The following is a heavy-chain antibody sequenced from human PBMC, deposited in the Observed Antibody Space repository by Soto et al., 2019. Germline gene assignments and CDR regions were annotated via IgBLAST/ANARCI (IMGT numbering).Heavy chain of an antibody. CDR2: MNPNSGNT. CDR3: ARSAGQYYYFWSGPHNWFDP. V-gene: IGHV1-8*01. Sequence: ASVKVSCKASGYTFTSYDINWVRQATGQGREGMGWMNPNSGNTGYAQKFQGRVTMTRNTSISTAYMELSSLRSEDTAVYYCARSAGQYYYFWSGPHNWFDPWGQGTLVTVSS. D-gene: IGHD3-3*01. J-gene: IGHJ5*02. CDR1: GYTFTSYD.